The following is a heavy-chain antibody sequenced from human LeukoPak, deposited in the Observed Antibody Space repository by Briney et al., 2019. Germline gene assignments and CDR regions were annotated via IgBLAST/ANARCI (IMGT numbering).Heavy chain of an antibody. V-gene: IGHV3-48*01. D-gene: IGHD3-3*01. J-gene: IGHJ4*02. CDR2: ISSSSSTI. Sequence: GFLRLSCAASGFTFSTYSMNWVRQAPGKGLEWVSYISSSSSTIYYADSVKGRFTISRDNAKNSLYLQMNSLRAEDTAVYYCARRPTYFGRSGQVPVDLWGQGTLGTGSS. CDR3: ARRPTYFGRSGQVPVDL. CDR1: GFTFSTYS.